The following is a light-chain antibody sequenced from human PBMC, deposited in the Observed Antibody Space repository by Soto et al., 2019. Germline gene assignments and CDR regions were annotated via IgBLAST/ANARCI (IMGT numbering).Light chain of an antibody. V-gene: IGKV3-15*01. CDR3: QQYRSWPRT. CDR2: GAS. J-gene: IGKJ1*01. CDR1: QDVMYD. Sequence: EIVLTQSPAALSESPGGRATLSCRASQDVMYDLAWYQQKPGQAPRLLVYGASTRATDAPPRFRGSGSGREFSLTISSLQSEDFATYYCQQYRSWPRTFDQGSRVEIK.